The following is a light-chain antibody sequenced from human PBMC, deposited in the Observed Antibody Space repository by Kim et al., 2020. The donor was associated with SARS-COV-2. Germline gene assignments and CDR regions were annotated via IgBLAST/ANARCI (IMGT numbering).Light chain of an antibody. CDR3: QQYNNWPLT. J-gene: IGKJ4*01. V-gene: IGKV3D-15*01. CDR1: QSVSDN. Sequence: VCPGERATLSCRASQSVSDNLAWYQQKPGQAPRLLIYGASTRATGIPARFSGSGSGTEFTLTISSLQSEDLAVYFCQQYNNWPLTFGGGTKVDIK. CDR2: GAS.